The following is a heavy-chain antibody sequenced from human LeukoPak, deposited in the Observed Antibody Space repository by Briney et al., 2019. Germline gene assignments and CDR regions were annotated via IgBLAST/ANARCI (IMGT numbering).Heavy chain of an antibody. CDR3: ARRPGYYDSSGYPTDY. CDR1: GFTFSSYS. D-gene: IGHD3-22*01. J-gene: IGHJ4*02. CDR2: ISSSSSYI. Sequence: GGSLRLSCAASGFTFSSYSMNWVRQAPGKGLEWVSSISSSSSYIYYADSVKGRFTISGDNAKNSLYLQMNSLRAEDTAVYYCARRPGYYDSSGYPTDYWGQGTLVTVSS. V-gene: IGHV3-21*01.